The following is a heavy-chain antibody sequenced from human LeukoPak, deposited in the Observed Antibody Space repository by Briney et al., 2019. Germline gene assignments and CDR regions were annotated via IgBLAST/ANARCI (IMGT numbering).Heavy chain of an antibody. Sequence: PGGSLRLSCAASGLTVSSNYMGWVRQTPGKGLEGVAFIHSDGSIYYADSVKGRFTISIDKSKNTLYLQMNSLRVEDTAVYYCARVLSDSSGWYHFDYWGQGTLVTVSS. D-gene: IGHD6-19*01. CDR2: IHSDGSI. CDR3: ARVLSDSSGWYHFDY. V-gene: IGHV3-53*01. J-gene: IGHJ4*02. CDR1: GLTVSSNY.